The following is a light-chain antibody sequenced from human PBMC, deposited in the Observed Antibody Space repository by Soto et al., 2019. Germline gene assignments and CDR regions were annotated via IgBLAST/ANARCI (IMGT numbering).Light chain of an antibody. CDR3: LLSSTDARK. V-gene: IGLV7-46*01. J-gene: IGLJ2*01. CDR2: DTN. CDR1: TGAVTSGHY. Sequence: QAVVTQEPSLTVSPGGTVTLTCGSSTGAVTSGHYPYWFQQKPGQAPRTLIYDTNNKHSWTPARFSGSLLGGKAALTLSGAQPEDEAEYYCLLSSTDARKFGGGTKLTVL.